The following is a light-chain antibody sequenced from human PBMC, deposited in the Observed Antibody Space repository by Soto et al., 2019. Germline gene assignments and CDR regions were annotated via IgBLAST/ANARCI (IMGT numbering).Light chain of an antibody. V-gene: IGKV1-9*01. J-gene: IGKJ5*01. CDR3: QQLTSYPIT. Sequence: DIQLSQSPSFLSASVGDRVTITCRASQGISNYLAWNQRKPGKAPKLLISTASILQSGVPSRFSGSGSGTEFNLTISSRQPEDFAIYYCQQLTSYPITFGQGTRLEIK. CDR1: QGISNY. CDR2: TAS.